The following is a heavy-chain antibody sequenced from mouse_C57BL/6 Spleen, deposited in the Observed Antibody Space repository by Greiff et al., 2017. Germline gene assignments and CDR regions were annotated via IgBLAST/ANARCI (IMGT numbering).Heavy chain of an antibody. Sequence: QVELQQSGAELVMPGASVKLSCKASGYTFTSYWMHWVKQRPGQGLEWIGEIDPSDSYTNYNQKFKGKSTLTVDKSSITAYMQLSSLTSEDSAVCYCARVSSPYWYFDVWGTGTTVTVSS. J-gene: IGHJ1*03. CDR2: IDPSDSYT. CDR3: ARVSSPYWYFDV. D-gene: IGHD1-1*01. CDR1: GYTFTSYW. V-gene: IGHV1-69*01.